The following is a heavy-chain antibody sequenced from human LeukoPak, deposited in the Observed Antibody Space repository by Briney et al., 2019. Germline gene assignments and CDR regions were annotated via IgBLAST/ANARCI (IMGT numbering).Heavy chain of an antibody. CDR3: ARGGLVKYGEAIDI. CDR2: IYHSGST. V-gene: IGHV4-4*02. Sequence: SGTLSLTCAVSGGSISSSNWWSWVRQPPGKGLEWIGEIYHSGSTNYNPSLKSRVTISVDESKNQFSLKLSSVTAADTAVYYCARGGLVKYGEAIDIWGQGTLVTVSS. D-gene: IGHD3-10*01. J-gene: IGHJ4*02. CDR1: GGSISSSNW.